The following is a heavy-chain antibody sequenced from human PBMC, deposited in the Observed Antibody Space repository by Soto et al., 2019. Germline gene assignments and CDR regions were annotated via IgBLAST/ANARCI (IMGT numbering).Heavy chain of an antibody. D-gene: IGHD4-17*01. CDR1: GFTFSSYA. CDR2: ISGSGGST. V-gene: IGHV3-23*01. CDR3: ATEIPTTVTTLDAFDI. Sequence: EVQLLESGGGLVQPGGSLRLSCAASGFTFSSYAMSWVRQAPGKGLEWVSAISGSGGSTYYADSLKGRFTISRDNSKNTLYLQMNSLRADDTAVYYCATEIPTTVTTLDAFDIWGKGTIVTVSS. J-gene: IGHJ3*02.